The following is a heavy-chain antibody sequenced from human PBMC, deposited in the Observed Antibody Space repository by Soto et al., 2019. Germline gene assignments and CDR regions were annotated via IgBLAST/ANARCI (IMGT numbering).Heavy chain of an antibody. V-gene: IGHV4-59*01. J-gene: IGHJ4*02. CDR2: IYYSGST. Sequence: PSETLSLTCTVSGGSISSYYWSWIRQPPGKGLEWIGYIYYSGSTNYNPSLKSRVTISVDTSKNQFSLKLSSVTAADTAVYYCARVNGGYSYGTSFDYWGQGTLVT. D-gene: IGHD5-18*01. CDR1: GGSISSYY. CDR3: ARVNGGYSYGTSFDY.